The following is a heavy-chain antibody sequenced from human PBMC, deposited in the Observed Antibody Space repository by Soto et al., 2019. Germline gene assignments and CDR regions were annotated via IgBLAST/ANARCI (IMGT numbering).Heavy chain of an antibody. V-gene: IGHV3-23*01. CDR1: GFTFSSYA. CDR3: AKDAWDLLRGFDP. J-gene: IGHJ5*02. D-gene: IGHD1-26*01. CDR2: ISGSSGGT. Sequence: EVQLLESGGGLVQPGGSLRLSCAASGFTFSSYAMSWVRQAPGKGLEWVSSISGSSGGTNYADSVKGRFTISRDNSKNTLYLQMNSLRVEDTAVYYCAKDAWDLLRGFDPWGQGTQVAVAS.